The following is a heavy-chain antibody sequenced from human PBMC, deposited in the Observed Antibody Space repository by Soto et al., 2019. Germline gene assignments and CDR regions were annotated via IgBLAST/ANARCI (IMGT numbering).Heavy chain of an antibody. D-gene: IGHD6-13*01. Sequence: LRLSCAASGFTFSNAWMNWVRQAPGKGLEWVGRIKSKTDGGTTDYAAPVKGRFTISRDDSKNTLYLQMNSLKTEDTAVYYCTTGGSSSWYYYYGMDVWGQGTTVTVSS. V-gene: IGHV3-15*07. J-gene: IGHJ6*02. CDR3: TTGGSSSWYYYYGMDV. CDR2: IKSKTDGGTT. CDR1: GFTFSNAW.